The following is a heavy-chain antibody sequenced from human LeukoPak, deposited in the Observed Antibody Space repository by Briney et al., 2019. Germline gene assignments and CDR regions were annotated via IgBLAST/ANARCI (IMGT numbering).Heavy chain of an antibody. Sequence: ASVKVSCKASGYTFTNNGILWVRQAPGQGLEWMGWISAYNGNTNNAQKVQGRVTMTTDTSTSTAYMELRSLRSDDTAVYYCARDLAVVTAFGQHAFDIWGQGTMVTVSS. V-gene: IGHV1-18*01. CDR1: GYTFTNNG. D-gene: IGHD2-21*02. CDR2: ISAYNGNT. J-gene: IGHJ3*02. CDR3: ARDLAVVTAFGQHAFDI.